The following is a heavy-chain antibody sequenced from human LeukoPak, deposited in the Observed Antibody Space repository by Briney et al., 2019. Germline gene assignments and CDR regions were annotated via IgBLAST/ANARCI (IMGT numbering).Heavy chain of an antibody. CDR2: TYYRSKWYN. D-gene: IGHD1-14*01. CDR1: GDSVSSNSAA. V-gene: IGHV6-1*01. Sequence: KPSQILSLTCAISGDSVSSNSAAWNWIRQSPSRGPEWVGRTYYRSKWYNDYAVSVESRIAINPDTSKNQFSLQLNSVTPEDTAVYYCAREREVGSKYDAFDIWGQGTMVTVSS. CDR3: AREREVGSKYDAFDI. J-gene: IGHJ3*02.